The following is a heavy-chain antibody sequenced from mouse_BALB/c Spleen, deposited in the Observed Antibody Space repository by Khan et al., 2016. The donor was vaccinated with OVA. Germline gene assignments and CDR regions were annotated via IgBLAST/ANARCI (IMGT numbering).Heavy chain of an antibody. CDR3: ARLAYYYDSEGFAY. V-gene: IGHV5-6*01. D-gene: IGHD1-1*01. CDR1: GFTFSTYG. Sequence: EVMLVESGGDLVKPEGSLKLSCAASGFTFSTYGMSWVRQTPDKRLEWVATISSGGSYTYYPASLQGRFTISRDNAKNTLYLQLSSLKSEDTAMFYCARLAYYYDSEGFAYWGQGTLVTVSA. J-gene: IGHJ3*01. CDR2: ISSGGSYT.